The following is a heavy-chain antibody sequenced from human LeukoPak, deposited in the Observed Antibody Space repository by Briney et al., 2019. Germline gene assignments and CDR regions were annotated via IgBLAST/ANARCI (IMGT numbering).Heavy chain of an antibody. CDR3: ARVTQGNWYSSSWDPYYYYYMDV. V-gene: IGHV1-18*01. J-gene: IGHJ6*03. D-gene: IGHD6-13*01. CDR1: GYTFTSYG. CDR2: ISAYNGNT. Sequence: ASVKVSCKASGYTFTSYGISWVRQAPGQGLEWMGWISAYNGNTNYAQKLQGRVTMTTDTSTSTAYMELRSLRSDDTAVYYCARVTQGNWYSSSWDPYYYYYMDVWGKGTTVTVSS.